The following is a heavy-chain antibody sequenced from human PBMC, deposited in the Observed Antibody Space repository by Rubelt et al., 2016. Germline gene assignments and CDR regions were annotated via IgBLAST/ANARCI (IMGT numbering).Heavy chain of an antibody. D-gene: IGHD4-17*01. CDR1: GFTFSSYA. CDR3: AKVPIRTVTSTFDY. V-gene: IGHV3-23*04. Sequence: VQLVESGGGVVQPGGSLRLSCAASGFTFSSYAMSWVRQAPGKGLEWVSAISGSGGSTYYADSGKGRFTISRDNSKNPLYLQMNSLRAEDTAVYYCAKVPIRTVTSTFDYWGQGTLVTVSS. CDR2: ISGSGGST. J-gene: IGHJ4*02.